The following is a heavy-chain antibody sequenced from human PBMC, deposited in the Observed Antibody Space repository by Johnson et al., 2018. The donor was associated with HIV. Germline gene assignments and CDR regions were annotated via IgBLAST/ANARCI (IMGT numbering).Heavy chain of an antibody. CDR2: INWNGDTT. V-gene: IGHV3-20*04. J-gene: IGHJ3*01. Sequence: VQLVESGGGVVQPGGSLRLSCAASGFTFSSYDMHWVRQAPGKGLQWVSGINWNGDTTTYADSVKGRFTVSRDNAKRSLYLQLSNLRAEDTALYYCATLTVRSRAFDLWGQGTLVTVSS. CDR3: ATLTVRSRAFDL. D-gene: IGHD4-17*01. CDR1: GFTFSSYD.